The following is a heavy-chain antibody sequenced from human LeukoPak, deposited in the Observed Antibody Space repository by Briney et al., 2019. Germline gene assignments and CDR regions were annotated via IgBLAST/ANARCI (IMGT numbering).Heavy chain of an antibody. Sequence: GESVKISCKASGYSFTSYWIAWVRQMPGKGLEWMGIIYPGDSDTRYSPSFQGQVTISADKSISTAYLQWSSLKASDTAMYYCASDPRAVAGTMDAFDIWGQGTMVTVSS. J-gene: IGHJ3*02. CDR2: IYPGDSDT. CDR1: GYSFTSYW. CDR3: ASDPRAVAGTMDAFDI. D-gene: IGHD6-19*01. V-gene: IGHV5-51*01.